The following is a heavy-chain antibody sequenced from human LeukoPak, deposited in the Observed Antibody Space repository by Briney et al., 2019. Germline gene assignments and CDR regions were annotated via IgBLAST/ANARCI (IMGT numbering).Heavy chain of an antibody. D-gene: IGHD5-24*01. CDR3: ASLLSRDGYNFDY. CDR2: IIPILGIA. V-gene: IGHV1-69*04. Sequence: SVKASCKASGGTFSSYAISWVRQAPGQGLEWMGRIIPILGIANYAQKFQGRVTITADKSTSAAYMELSSLRSEDTAVYYCASLLSRDGYNFDYWGQGTLVTVSS. J-gene: IGHJ4*02. CDR1: GGTFSSYA.